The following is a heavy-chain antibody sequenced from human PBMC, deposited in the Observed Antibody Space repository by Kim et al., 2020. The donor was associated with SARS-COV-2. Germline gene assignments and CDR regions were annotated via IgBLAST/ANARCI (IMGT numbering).Heavy chain of an antibody. J-gene: IGHJ4*02. D-gene: IGHD2-15*01. CDR1: GFTFSSYA. CDR2: IVDSGGIT. CDR3: AKDEGYCSGGSCLTDY. V-gene: IGHV3-23*01. Sequence: GGSLRLSCAASGFTFSSYAMSWVRQAPGKGLEWVSAIVDSGGITYYADSVKGRFTISRDNSKNTLYLQMNSLRAEDTAVYYCAKDEGYCSGGSCLTDYWGQGTLVTVSS.